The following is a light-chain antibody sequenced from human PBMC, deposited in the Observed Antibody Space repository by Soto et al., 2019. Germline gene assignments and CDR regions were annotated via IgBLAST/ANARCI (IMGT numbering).Light chain of an antibody. J-gene: IGKJ1*01. V-gene: IGKV3-15*01. CDR3: QQYNHWPRT. Sequence: EIAMTQSPATLSVSPGERATLSCRASQSVSNNLDRYQQKPGQAPRLLIYGASTRATGIPARFSGRVSGTEFTLTISSLQSEEFAIYYCQQYNHWPRTFGQGTKVELK. CDR2: GAS. CDR1: QSVSNN.